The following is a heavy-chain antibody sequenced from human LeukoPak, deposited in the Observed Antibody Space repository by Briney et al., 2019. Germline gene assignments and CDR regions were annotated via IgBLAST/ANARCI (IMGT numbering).Heavy chain of an antibody. CDR3: ARTRVPAYCSSARYYDLVLGFDL. CDR2: NYYSGSN. Sequence: SETLSLTCTVSGGSISSGGYYWSWIRQHPGKGLEWIGYNYYSGSNYYNPSLKSRVTISVDTSKNQFSLCLNTVTDADTAMYYSARTRVPAYCSSARYYDLVLGFDLWGQGTLVTVSS. CDR1: GGSISSGGYY. V-gene: IGHV4-31*02. D-gene: IGHD2-2*01. J-gene: IGHJ5*02.